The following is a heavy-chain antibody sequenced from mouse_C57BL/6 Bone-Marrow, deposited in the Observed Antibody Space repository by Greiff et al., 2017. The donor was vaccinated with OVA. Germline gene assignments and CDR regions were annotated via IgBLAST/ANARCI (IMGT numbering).Heavy chain of an antibody. Sequence: VQLQQPGAELVKPGASVKLSCKASGYTFTSYWMHWVKQRPGRGLEWIGRIDPNSGGTKYNEKFKSKATLTVDKPSSTAYMQLSSLTSEDSAVYYCAREGIYYDYDGYWYFDVWGTGTTVTVSS. CDR2: IDPNSGGT. J-gene: IGHJ1*03. CDR3: AREGIYYDYDGYWYFDV. D-gene: IGHD2-4*01. CDR1: GYTFTSYW. V-gene: IGHV1-72*01.